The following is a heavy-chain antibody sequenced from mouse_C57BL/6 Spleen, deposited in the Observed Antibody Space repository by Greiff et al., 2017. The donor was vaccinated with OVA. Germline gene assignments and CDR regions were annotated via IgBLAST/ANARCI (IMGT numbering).Heavy chain of an antibody. D-gene: IGHD2-3*01. CDR2: INPNNGGT. V-gene: IGHV1-26*01. CDR1: GYTFTDYY. J-gene: IGHJ3*01. Sequence: EVQLQQSGPELVKPGASVKISCKASGYTFTDYYMNWVKQSHGKSLEWIGDINPNNGGTSYNQKFKGKATLTVDKSSSTAYMELRSLTSEDSAVYYCASIYDVYFAYWGQGTLVTVSA. CDR3: ASIYDVYFAY.